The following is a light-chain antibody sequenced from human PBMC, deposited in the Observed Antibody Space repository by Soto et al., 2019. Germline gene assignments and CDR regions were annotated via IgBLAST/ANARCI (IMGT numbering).Light chain of an antibody. CDR3: QQRSNWPIT. CDR1: QIVSSY. V-gene: IGKV3-11*01. CDR2: DAS. J-gene: IGKJ5*01. Sequence: EIVLTQSPATLSSSPVDRATLSCRASQIVSSYLALYQQKPGQAPRLLIYDASNRATGIPARFSGSGSGKDLTITISSLEPEEFVVSYCQQRSNWPITFGQGTRLEIK.